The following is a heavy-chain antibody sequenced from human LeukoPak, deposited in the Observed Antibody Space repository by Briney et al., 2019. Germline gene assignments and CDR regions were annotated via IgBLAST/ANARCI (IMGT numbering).Heavy chain of an antibody. J-gene: IGHJ4*02. D-gene: IGHD7-27*01. CDR1: GLTVSSNC. CDR2: IYSGGNT. V-gene: IGHV3-53*01. CDR3: AKDQNWEGGY. Sequence: GGSLRLSCTASGLTVSSNCMSWVRQAPGKGLEWVSFIYSGGNTYYADSVKGRFTISRDNSKNTVYFQMNSLRVEDTAVYYCAKDQNWEGGYWGQGTLVTVSS.